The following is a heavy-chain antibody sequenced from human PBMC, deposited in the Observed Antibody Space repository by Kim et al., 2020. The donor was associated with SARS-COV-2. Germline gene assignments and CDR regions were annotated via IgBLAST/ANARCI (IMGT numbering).Heavy chain of an antibody. J-gene: IGHJ6*03. V-gene: IGHV4-34*01. CDR3: ARAKGYGYGYYYYYYMDV. CDR2: INHSGST. D-gene: IGHD5-18*01. CDR1: GGSFSGYY. Sequence: SETLSLTCAVYGGSFSGYYWSWIRQPPGKGLEWIGEINHSGSTNYNPSLKSRVTISVDTSKNQFSLKLSSVTAADTAVYYCARAKGYGYGYYYYYYMDVWGKGTTVTVSS.